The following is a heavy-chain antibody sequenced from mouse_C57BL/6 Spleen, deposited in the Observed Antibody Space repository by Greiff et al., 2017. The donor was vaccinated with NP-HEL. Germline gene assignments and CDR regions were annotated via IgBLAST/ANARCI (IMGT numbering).Heavy chain of an antibody. D-gene: IGHD1-1*01. CDR1: GYTFTDYN. CDR2: INPNNGGT. J-gene: IGHJ2*01. V-gene: IGHV1-18*01. CDR3: ARRAVVEGYYFDY. Sequence: EVQLVESGPELVKPGASVKIPCKASGYTFTDYNMDWVKQSHGKSLEWIGDINPNNGGTIYNQKFKGKATLTVDKSSSTAYMELRSLTSEDTAVYYCARRAVVEGYYFDYWGQGTTLTVSS.